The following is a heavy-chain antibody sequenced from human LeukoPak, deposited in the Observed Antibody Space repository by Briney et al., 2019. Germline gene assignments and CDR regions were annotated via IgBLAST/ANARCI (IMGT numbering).Heavy chain of an antibody. CDR2: IYYSGST. CDR3: ARHGGPIVVVVAATPRWFDP. Sequence: PSETLSLTCTVSGGSISSSSYYWGWIRQHPGKGLEWIGSIYYSGSTYYNPSLKSRVTISVDASKNQFSLKLSSVTAADTAVYYCARHGGPIVVVVAATPRWFDPWGQGTLVTVSS. CDR1: GGSISSSSYY. D-gene: IGHD2-15*01. J-gene: IGHJ5*02. V-gene: IGHV4-39*01.